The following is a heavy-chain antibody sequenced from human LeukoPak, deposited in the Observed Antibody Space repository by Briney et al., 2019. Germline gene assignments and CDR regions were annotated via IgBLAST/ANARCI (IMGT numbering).Heavy chain of an antibody. V-gene: IGHV1-2*02. CDR1: GYTFTGYY. J-gene: IGHJ3*02. Sequence: ASVKVSCTASGYTFTGYYMHWVRQAPGQGLEWMGWINPNSGGTNYAQKFQGRVTMTRDTSISTAYMELSRLRSDDTAVYYCARAMITFGAAVLNAFDIWGQGTMVTVSS. CDR2: INPNSGGT. D-gene: IGHD3-16*01. CDR3: ARAMITFGAAVLNAFDI.